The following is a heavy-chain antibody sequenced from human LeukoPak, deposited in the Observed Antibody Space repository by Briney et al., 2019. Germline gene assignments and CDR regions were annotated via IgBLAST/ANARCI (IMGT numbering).Heavy chain of an antibody. V-gene: IGHV3-30*02. CDR1: GFTFSSYG. CDR3: AKDPPSLGYCSGGSCPVDP. D-gene: IGHD2-15*01. Sequence: GGSLGLSCAASGFTFSSYGMHWVRQAPGKGLEWVAFIRYDGSNKYYADSVKGRFTISRDNSKNTLYLQMNSLRAEDTAVYYCAKDPPSLGYCSGGSCPVDPWGQGTLVTVSS. CDR2: IRYDGSNK. J-gene: IGHJ5*02.